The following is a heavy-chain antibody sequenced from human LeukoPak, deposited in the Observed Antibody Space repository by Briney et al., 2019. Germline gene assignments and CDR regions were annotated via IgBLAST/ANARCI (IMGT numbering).Heavy chain of an antibody. D-gene: IGHD5-12*01. V-gene: IGHV3-21*01. CDR2: ISTTSRYI. Sequence: GGSLRLSCAASGFTFSRYSMNWVRQAPGKGLEWVSSISTTSRYIYYADSVQGRFTVTRDNAKNSLSLQMNSLRADDTAVYFCARGNSDYDHDYWDQGTLVTVSS. J-gene: IGHJ4*02. CDR3: ARGNSDYDHDY. CDR1: GFTFSRYS.